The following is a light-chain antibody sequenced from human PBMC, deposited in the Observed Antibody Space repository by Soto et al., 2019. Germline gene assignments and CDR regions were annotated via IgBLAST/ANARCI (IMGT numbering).Light chain of an antibody. CDR2: LNSDGSH. V-gene: IGLV4-69*01. CDR1: SGHSTYP. CDR3: QTWGTGIDVV. J-gene: IGLJ2*01. Sequence: QPVLTQSPSASASLGASVKLTCTLSSGHSTYPIAWHQQPPEKGPRYLMKLNSDGSHTKGDGIPDRFSGSSSGAERFLTISSLQSEDEADYYCQTWGTGIDVVFGGGTKLTVL.